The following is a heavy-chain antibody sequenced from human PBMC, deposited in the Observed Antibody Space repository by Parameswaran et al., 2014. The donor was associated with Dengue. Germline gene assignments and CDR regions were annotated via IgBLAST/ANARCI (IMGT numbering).Heavy chain of an antibody. Sequence: WIRQPPGKGLEWIGEINHSGSTNYNPSLKSRVTISVDTSKNQFSLKLSSVTAADTAVYYCARGVRDSSGYYSMQFDYWGPGNPGHRLL. CDR2: INHSGST. J-gene: IGHJ4*02. CDR3: ARGVRDSSGYYSMQFDY. D-gene: IGHD3-22*01. V-gene: IGHV4-34*01.